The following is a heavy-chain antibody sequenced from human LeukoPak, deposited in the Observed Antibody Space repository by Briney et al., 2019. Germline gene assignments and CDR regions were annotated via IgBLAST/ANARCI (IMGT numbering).Heavy chain of an antibody. CDR2: IYSSGST. Sequence: SETLSLTCTVSGGSISSSNYYWGWIRQPPGKGLEWIGNIYSSGSTYCNPSLKSRVTMSVDTSKNQFSLNLSSVTAADTAVYYCARRDNWFDPWGQGTLVTVSS. V-gene: IGHV4-39*01. CDR3: ARRDNWFDP. CDR1: GGSISSSNYY. J-gene: IGHJ5*02.